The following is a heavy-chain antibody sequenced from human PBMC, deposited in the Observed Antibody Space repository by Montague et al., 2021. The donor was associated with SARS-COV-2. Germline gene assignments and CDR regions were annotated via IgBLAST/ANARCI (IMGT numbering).Heavy chain of an antibody. D-gene: IGHD3-10*01. CDR1: GGSISSSTYY. CDR2: MYYSGST. CDR3: ARQPRNYYDSGSYRALGDY. V-gene: IGHV4-39*01. J-gene: IGHJ4*02. Sequence: SETLSLTCTVSGGSISSSTYYWGWIRQPPGKGLEWIGSMYYSGSTYYNPSLKSRVTISVDTSKKQFSLKLSSVTAAGTAVYYCARQPRNYYDSGSYRALGDYWGQGTLVTVSS.